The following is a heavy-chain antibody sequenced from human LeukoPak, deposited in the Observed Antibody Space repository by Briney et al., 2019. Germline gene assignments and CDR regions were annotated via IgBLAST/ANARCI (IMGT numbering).Heavy chain of an antibody. J-gene: IGHJ5*02. V-gene: IGHV3-7*01. D-gene: IGHD2-2*01. CDR1: GFTFSSYW. CDR2: IKQDGSEK. CDR3: AGYCSSTSCYLNWFDP. Sequence: GGSLRLSCVASGFTFSSYWMSWVRQAPGKGLEWVANIKQDGSEKYYVDSVKGRFTISRDNAKNSLYLQMNSLRAEDTAVYYCAGYCSSTSCYLNWFDPWGQGTLVTVSS.